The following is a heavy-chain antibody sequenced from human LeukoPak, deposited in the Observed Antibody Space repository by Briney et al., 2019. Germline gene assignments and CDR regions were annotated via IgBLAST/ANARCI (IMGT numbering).Heavy chain of an antibody. J-gene: IGHJ6*03. D-gene: IGHD2-2*01. CDR1: GGSISSYY. Sequence: PSETLSLTCTVSGGSISSYYWSWVRQPPGKGLEWIGYIYYSGSTNYNPSLKSRVTISVDTSKNQFSLKLSSVTAADTAVYYCARSQYCSSTSCYDEYYYYYMDVWGKGTTVTVSS. CDR2: IYYSGST. CDR3: ARSQYCSSTSCYDEYYYYYMDV. V-gene: IGHV4-59*01.